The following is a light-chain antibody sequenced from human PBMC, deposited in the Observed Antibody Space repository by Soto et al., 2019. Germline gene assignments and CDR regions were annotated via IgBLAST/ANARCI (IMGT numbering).Light chain of an antibody. Sequence: DIQMTQSPSSLSASVGDRVTITCRASQGISNYLAWYQQKPGKVPKLLIYAASTLQPGGPSRFSGSGSGTDSTLTISSLQPEDDATYYCQNYNSAPRTFGKGTKVEIQ. CDR3: QNYNSAPRT. V-gene: IGKV1-27*01. CDR1: QGISNY. CDR2: AAS. J-gene: IGKJ1*01.